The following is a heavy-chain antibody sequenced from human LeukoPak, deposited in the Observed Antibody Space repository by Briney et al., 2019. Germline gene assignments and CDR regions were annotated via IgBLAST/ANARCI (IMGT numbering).Heavy chain of an antibody. CDR2: ITSRDGTT. D-gene: IGHD3-22*01. V-gene: IGHV3-23*01. Sequence: PGGSLRLSCAPSGFTFNIYAMSWVRQTPGKGLEWVSSITSRDGTTYYTDSVKGRFTISRDNSENTLYLQMNSLRAEDTAIYYCVRDRPNYYDSSGHYYRRDGDYWGQGTLVTVSS. J-gene: IGHJ4*02. CDR3: VRDRPNYYDSSGHYYRRDGDY. CDR1: GFTFNIYA.